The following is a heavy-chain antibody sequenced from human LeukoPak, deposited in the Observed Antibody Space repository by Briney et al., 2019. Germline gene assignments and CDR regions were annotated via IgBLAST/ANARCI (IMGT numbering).Heavy chain of an antibody. D-gene: IGHD1-26*01. CDR2: INSDGSDA. Sequence: GGSLRLSCAASGFTFSRFWMHWVRQAPGKGLVWVSRINSDGSDADYADSVKGRFTLSRDNAKNTMYLQMNSLRAEDTAVYYCARRGEDGSYYDYWGQGTLVTVFS. J-gene: IGHJ4*02. CDR1: GFTFSRFW. V-gene: IGHV3-74*01. CDR3: ARRGEDGSYYDY.